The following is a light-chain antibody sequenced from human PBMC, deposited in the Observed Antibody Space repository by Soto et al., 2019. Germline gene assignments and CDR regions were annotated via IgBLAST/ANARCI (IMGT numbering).Light chain of an antibody. CDR3: QQSGISPLT. CDR1: QSVSSSY. CDR2: GAS. J-gene: IGKJ4*01. Sequence: EIVLTQSPGTLSLSPGERATLSCRASQSVSSSYLAWYQQKPGQAPRLLIYGASSSATGIPDRFSGSGSGTDFTLTISRLEPEDVAVYYCQQSGISPLTFCGGTKVASK. V-gene: IGKV3-20*01.